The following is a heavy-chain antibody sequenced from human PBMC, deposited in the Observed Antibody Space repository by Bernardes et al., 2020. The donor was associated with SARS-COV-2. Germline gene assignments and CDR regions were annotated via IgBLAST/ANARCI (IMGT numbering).Heavy chain of an antibody. CDR1: GGSISSYY. V-gene: IGHV4-4*07. CDR3: ARDWRVVPAAMGDYYYYYYMDV. J-gene: IGHJ6*03. Sequence: SEPLSLTCTVSGGSISSYYWSWIRQPAGKGLEWIGRIYTSGSTNYNPSLKSRVTMSVDTSKNQFSLKLSSVTAADTAVYYCARDWRVVPAAMGDYYYYYYMDVWGKGTTVTVSS. CDR2: IYTSGST. D-gene: IGHD2-2*01.